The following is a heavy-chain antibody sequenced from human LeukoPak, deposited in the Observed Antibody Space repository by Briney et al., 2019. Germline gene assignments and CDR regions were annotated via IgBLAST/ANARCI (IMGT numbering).Heavy chain of an antibody. J-gene: IGHJ4*02. V-gene: IGHV5-51*01. D-gene: IGHD1-26*01. CDR3: VRWSGSYGGFYFDY. CDR1: GYSFTNYW. Sequence: GESLKISCKGSGYSFTNYWIGWVRQMPGKGLEWMAFIYPGNSDTRYSPSFRGQVTISADKSVISAYLRWSSLKASDTAMYYCVRWSGSYGGFYFDYWGQGTLVTVSS. CDR2: IYPGNSDT.